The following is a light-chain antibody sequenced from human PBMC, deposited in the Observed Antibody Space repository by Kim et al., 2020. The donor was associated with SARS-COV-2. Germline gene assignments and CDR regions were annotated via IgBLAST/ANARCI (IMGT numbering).Light chain of an antibody. CDR1: SLRSYY. J-gene: IGLJ2*01. CDR2: GKN. V-gene: IGLV3-19*01. Sequence: VALGKTVRITCQGDSLRSYYATRYQQKPGQAPILVIYGKNNRPSGIPDRFSGSSSGNTASLTITGTQAGDEADYYCNSRDSNNNVLFGGGTQLTVL. CDR3: NSRDSNNNVL.